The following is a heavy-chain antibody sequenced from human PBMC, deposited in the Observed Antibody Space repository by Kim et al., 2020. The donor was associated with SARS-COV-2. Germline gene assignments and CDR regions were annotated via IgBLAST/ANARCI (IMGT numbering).Heavy chain of an antibody. CDR1: GGSFSGYY. J-gene: IGHJ4*02. V-gene: IGHV4-34*01. D-gene: IGHD3-9*01. Sequence: SETLSLTCAVYGGSFSGYYWSWIRQPPGKGLEWIGEINHSGSTNYNPSLKSRVTISVDTSKNQFSLKLSSVTAADTAVYYCARGNTIFFVYFDYWGQGTLVTVSS. CDR3: ARGNTIFFVYFDY. CDR2: INHSGST.